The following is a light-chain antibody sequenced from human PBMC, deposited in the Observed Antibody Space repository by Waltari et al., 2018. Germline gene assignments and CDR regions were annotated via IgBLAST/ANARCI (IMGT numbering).Light chain of an antibody. CDR1: SGHSSNA. CDR3: QTWGTGILV. Sequence: QLVLTQPPSASASLGASVKLTCTLSSGHSSNAIAWHQQQPEKGPRYLMTVNSDGSHNKGDGIPARFSGSSSGAERYLTISRLRSEDEADYYCQTWGTGILVFGTGTKVTVL. CDR2: VNSDGSH. J-gene: IGLJ1*01. V-gene: IGLV4-69*01.